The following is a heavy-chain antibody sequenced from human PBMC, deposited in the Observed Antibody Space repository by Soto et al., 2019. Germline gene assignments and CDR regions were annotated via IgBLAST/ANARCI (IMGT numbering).Heavy chain of an antibody. Sequence: SETLSLTCTVSGGSVSNSNYYWGWIRQSPGKGLEWSGSVSYWGRSYSKSSGKSRVSIAVGTSKNRFSLNLNDVTGSDTAVYYCVSQRSSVLTQANFDYWGPGALVTVS. CDR2: VSYWGRS. D-gene: IGHD2-8*01. CDR3: VSQRSSVLTQANFDY. V-gene: IGHV4-39*01. CDR1: GGSVSNSNYY. J-gene: IGHJ4*02.